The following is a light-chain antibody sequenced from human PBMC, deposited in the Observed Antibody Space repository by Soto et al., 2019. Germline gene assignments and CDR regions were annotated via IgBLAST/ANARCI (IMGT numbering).Light chain of an antibody. V-gene: IGLV1-51*01. Sequence: QSALTQPPSVSAAPEQKVTISCSGSSSNIGHNYVCWYQQFPGTAPKLLIYDNDKRPSGIPDRFSGSKSGTSATLDITGLQTGDEADYYCGTWDSSLSVGVFGGGTKLTVL. CDR3: GTWDSSLSVGV. CDR1: SSNIGHNY. CDR2: DND. J-gene: IGLJ2*01.